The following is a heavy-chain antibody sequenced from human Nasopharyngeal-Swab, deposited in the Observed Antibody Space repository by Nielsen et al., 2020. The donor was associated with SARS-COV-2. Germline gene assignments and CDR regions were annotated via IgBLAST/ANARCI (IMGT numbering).Heavy chain of an antibody. J-gene: IGHJ6*02. D-gene: IGHD3-22*01. V-gene: IGHV4-34*01. CDR1: GGSFNGYY. Sequence: SETLPLTCAVYGGSFNGYYLSWIRQSPGKGLECIGEINHSGSTNYNPSLKSRVTISVDTSKTQFSLKLSSVTAAETAVYYCARGSTMNGYYGMDVWGQGTTVTVSS. CDR2: INHSGST. CDR3: ARGSTMNGYYGMDV.